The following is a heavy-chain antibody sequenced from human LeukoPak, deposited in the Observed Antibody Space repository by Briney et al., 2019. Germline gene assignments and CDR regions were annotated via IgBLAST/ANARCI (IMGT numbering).Heavy chain of an antibody. D-gene: IGHD2-8*01. CDR2: IKQDGSEK. Sequence: GGSLRLSCKASGFTFSSYWMSWVRQAPGKGLEWVANIKQDGSEKYYVDSVKGRFTISRDNAKNSLYLQMNSLRAEDTAVYYCARHHPYIVLMVYAIYFDYWGQGTLVTVSS. V-gene: IGHV3-7*03. J-gene: IGHJ4*02. CDR1: GFTFSSYW. CDR3: ARHHPYIVLMVYAIYFDY.